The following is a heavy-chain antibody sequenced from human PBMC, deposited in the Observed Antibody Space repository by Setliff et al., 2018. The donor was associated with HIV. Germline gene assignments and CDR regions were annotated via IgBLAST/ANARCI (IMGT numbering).Heavy chain of an antibody. CDR2: IYYSGST. Sequence: ESLKISCAASGFTVSSNYMSWVRQPPGKGLEWIGSIYYSGSTYYNPSLKSRVTISVDTSKNQFSLKLTSVTAADTAVYYCARGTYYYETSGYHYDKTWAGTCFDYWGQGTLVTVSS. J-gene: IGHJ4*02. V-gene: IGHV4-39*07. D-gene: IGHD3-22*01. CDR3: ARGTYYYETSGYHYDKTWAGTCFDY. CDR1: GFTVSSNY.